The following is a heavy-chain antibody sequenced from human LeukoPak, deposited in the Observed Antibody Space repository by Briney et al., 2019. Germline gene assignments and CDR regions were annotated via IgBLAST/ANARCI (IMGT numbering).Heavy chain of an antibody. V-gene: IGHV1-8*01. J-gene: IGHJ5*02. Sequence: ASVKVSCKASGYTFTSYDINWVRQATGQGLEWMGWMNPNSGNTGYAQKFQGRVTMTRNPSISTAYMELSSLRAEDTAVYYCARLLRAQSKSNWFGPWGQGTLVTVAS. D-gene: IGHD2-15*01. CDR2: MNPNSGNT. CDR3: ARLLRAQSKSNWFGP. CDR1: GYTFTSYD.